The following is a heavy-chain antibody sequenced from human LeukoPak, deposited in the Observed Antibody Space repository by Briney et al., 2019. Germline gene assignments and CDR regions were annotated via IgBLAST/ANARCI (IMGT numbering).Heavy chain of an antibody. D-gene: IGHD3-10*01. CDR2: IWYDGSNK. J-gene: IGHJ5*02. CDR1: GFTFSSYG. CDR3: ARESGYGSGSYYMGWFDP. Sequence: PGGSLRLSCAASGFTFSSYGMHWVRQAPGKGLEWVAVIWYDGSNKYYADSVRGRFTISRDNSKNTLYLQMNSLRAEDTAVYYCARESGYGSGSYYMGWFDPWGQGTLVTVSS. V-gene: IGHV3-33*01.